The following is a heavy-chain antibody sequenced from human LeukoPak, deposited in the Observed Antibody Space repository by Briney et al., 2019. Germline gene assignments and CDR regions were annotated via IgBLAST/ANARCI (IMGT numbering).Heavy chain of an antibody. CDR2: IRGGGGSA. V-gene: IGHV3-23*01. CDR1: GFTFSAYA. D-gene: IGHD4-17*01. CDR3: ARDPNGDYIGAFDM. J-gene: IGHJ3*02. Sequence: GGSLRLSCTASGFTFSAYAMMWVRQAPGKGPEWVSAIRGGGGSAFYADSVKGRFTISRDNSKYTLFLQMNSLRAEDRAVYYCARDPNGDYIGAFDMWGPGTMVTVSS.